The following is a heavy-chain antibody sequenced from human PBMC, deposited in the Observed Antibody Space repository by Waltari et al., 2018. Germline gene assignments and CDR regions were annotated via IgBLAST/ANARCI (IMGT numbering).Heavy chain of an antibody. Sequence: EVQLVESGGVVVQPGGSLRLSCAASGFTFDDYAMHWVRQAPGKGLEWVSLISWDGGSTYYADSVKGRFTISRDNSKNSLYLQMNSLRAEDTALYYCAKDKVGATSDYFDYWGQGTLVTVSS. J-gene: IGHJ4*02. D-gene: IGHD1-26*01. CDR1: GFTFDDYA. CDR3: AKDKVGATSDYFDY. V-gene: IGHV3-43D*03. CDR2: ISWDGGST.